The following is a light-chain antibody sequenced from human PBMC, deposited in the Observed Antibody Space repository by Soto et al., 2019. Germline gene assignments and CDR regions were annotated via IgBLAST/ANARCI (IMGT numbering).Light chain of an antibody. J-gene: IGKJ2*01. Sequence: DIQLTQSPSFLSASVGDRVTITCRASQGISSYLAWYQQKPGKAPKLLIYAASTLQSGVPSRFSGSGSGTEFTLTISSLQPGDFATYYCQQLNSYPYTFGQGIKLEIK. CDR3: QQLNSYPYT. V-gene: IGKV1-9*01. CDR1: QGISSY. CDR2: AAS.